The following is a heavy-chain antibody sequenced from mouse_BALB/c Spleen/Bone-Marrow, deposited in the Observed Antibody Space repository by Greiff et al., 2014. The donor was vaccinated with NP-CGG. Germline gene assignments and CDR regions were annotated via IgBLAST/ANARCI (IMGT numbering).Heavy chain of an antibody. Sequence: VQREESGGGLVKPGGSLKLSCAASGYTFSDYYMNWVRQTPEQRLEWVATISDGGSYTYYPDSVKGLFTISRDNAKNNLYLQMSSLKSEDTAMYYCARDRRITTATYAMDYWGQGTSVTVSS. J-gene: IGHJ4*01. CDR2: ISDGGSYT. D-gene: IGHD1-2*01. CDR1: GYTFSDYY. V-gene: IGHV5-4*02. CDR3: ARDRRITTATYAMDY.